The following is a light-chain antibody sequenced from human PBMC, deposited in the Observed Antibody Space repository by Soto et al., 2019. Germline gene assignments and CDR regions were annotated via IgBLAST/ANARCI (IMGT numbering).Light chain of an antibody. V-gene: IGLV1-47*01. CDR3: AAWDDSLSGPV. Sequence: QSVLTQSPSASGTPGQRVTVSCSGSSSNFGTNYVYWYQQLPGTAPKVLIYSTDKRPSGVPDRFSGSKSGTSASLAISGLRSEDEADYYCAAWDDSLSGPVFGGGTKVTVL. CDR1: SSNFGTNY. CDR2: STD. J-gene: IGLJ2*01.